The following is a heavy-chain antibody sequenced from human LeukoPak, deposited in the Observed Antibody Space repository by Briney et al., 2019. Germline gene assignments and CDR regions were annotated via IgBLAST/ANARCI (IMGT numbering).Heavy chain of an antibody. CDR3: ARDRAGSSYYYYMDV. Sequence: GGSLRLSCAASGFTFSSYSMNWVRQAPGKGLEWVSSISSSSSYIYYADSVKGRFTISRDNAKNSLYLQMNSLRAEDTAVYYCARDRAGSSYYYYMDVWGKGTTVTVSS. V-gene: IGHV3-21*01. CDR2: ISSSSSYI. J-gene: IGHJ6*03. CDR1: GFTFSSYS. D-gene: IGHD1-26*01.